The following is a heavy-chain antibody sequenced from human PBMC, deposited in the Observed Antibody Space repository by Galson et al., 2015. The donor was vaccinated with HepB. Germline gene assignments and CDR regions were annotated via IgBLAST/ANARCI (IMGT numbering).Heavy chain of an antibody. D-gene: IGHD2-21*02. CDR3: ARDLRPYCGSPGGRGDCSAFEY. CDR2: IWYDGINK. Sequence: SLRLSCAASGFTFSNYGMHWVRQAPGKGLEWVAVIWYDGINKYYADSVKGRFTISRDNSKNTLILQMNSLSAEDTAVYYCARDLRPYCGSPGGRGDCSAFEYWGQGTLVTVSS. J-gene: IGHJ4*02. V-gene: IGHV3-33*01. CDR1: GFTFSNYG.